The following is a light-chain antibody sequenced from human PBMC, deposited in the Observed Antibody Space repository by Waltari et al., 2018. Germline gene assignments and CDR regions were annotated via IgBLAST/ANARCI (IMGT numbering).Light chain of an antibody. CDR1: SGHSSNV. Sequence: QLVLTQSPSASASLGASVKLTCTLSSGHSSNVIAWLQQQPEKGPRYLMKFNSDGSHSKGDVIPDRFSGSSSWNERYLTISSLQSEDEADYYCQTGGHGTWVFGGGTKLTVL. J-gene: IGLJ3*02. V-gene: IGLV4-69*01. CDR2: FNSDGSH. CDR3: QTGGHGTWV.